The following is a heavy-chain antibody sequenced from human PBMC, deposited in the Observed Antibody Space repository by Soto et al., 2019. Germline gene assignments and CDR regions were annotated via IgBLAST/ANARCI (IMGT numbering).Heavy chain of an antibody. Sequence: SETLSLTCAVYGGSFSGYNWSWIRQPPGKGLEWIGEINHSGSTNYNPSLKSRVTISVDTSKNQFSLKVNSVSAADTAVYYCARVGDGMDVWGQGTTVTVSS. J-gene: IGHJ6*02. CDR2: INHSGST. CDR1: GGSFSGYN. CDR3: ARVGDGMDV. V-gene: IGHV4-34*01.